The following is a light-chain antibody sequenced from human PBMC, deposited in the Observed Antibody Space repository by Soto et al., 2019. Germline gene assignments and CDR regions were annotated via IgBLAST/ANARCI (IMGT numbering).Light chain of an antibody. V-gene: IGKV3-15*01. J-gene: IGKJ2*01. Sequence: EIEMTQSPATLSVSPGETVALSCRASQSVDINLAWYQQKGGQAPRLLIYGASSRGRGIPVRFSGSGSGTEFTLTISGLQSEDFAVYYCQQYDTWPSFGQGTKLQIK. CDR3: QQYDTWPS. CDR1: QSVDIN. CDR2: GAS.